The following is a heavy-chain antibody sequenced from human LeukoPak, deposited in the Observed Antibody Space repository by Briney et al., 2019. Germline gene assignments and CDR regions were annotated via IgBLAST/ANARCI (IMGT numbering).Heavy chain of an antibody. J-gene: IGHJ4*02. D-gene: IGHD2-21*02. CDR3: AKDIVGGGDDY. CDR1: GFTFGSYW. V-gene: IGHV3-7*01. CDR2: IQEDGKKE. Sequence: GGSLRLSCAGSGFTFGSYWMSWVRQAPGKGLEWVANIQEDGKKENYVDSVRGRFTISRDNAKNSIYLQMNSLRVEDTAVYYCAKDIVGGGDDYWGQGTLVIVSS.